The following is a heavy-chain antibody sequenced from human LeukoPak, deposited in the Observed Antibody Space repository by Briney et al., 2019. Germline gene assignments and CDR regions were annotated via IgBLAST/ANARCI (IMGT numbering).Heavy chain of an antibody. CDR2: IYYSGST. CDR1: GGSISSGDYY. CDR3: AREAVIAVAGSNWFDP. V-gene: IGHV4-30-4*02. D-gene: IGHD6-19*01. J-gene: IGHJ5*02. Sequence: SETLSLTCTVSGGSISSGDYYWSWIRQPPGKGLEWIGYIYYSGSTYYNPSLKSRVTISVDTSKNQFSLKLSSVTAADTAVYYCAREAVIAVAGSNWFDPWGQGTLVTVSS.